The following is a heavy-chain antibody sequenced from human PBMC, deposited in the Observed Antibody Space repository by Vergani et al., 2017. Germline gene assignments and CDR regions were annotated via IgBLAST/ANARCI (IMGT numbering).Heavy chain of an antibody. J-gene: IGHJ4*02. CDR1: GGSISSYY. D-gene: IGHD6-19*01. Sequence: QVQLQESGPGLVKPSETLSLTCTVSGGSISSYYWSWIRQPPRKGLEWIGYIYYSGSTNYHPSLKSRVTISVDTSKNQFSLKLRAVTAADTAVYYCARGEWLVPDYWGQGTLVTVSS. CDR2: IYYSGST. CDR3: ARGEWLVPDY. V-gene: IGHV4-59*01.